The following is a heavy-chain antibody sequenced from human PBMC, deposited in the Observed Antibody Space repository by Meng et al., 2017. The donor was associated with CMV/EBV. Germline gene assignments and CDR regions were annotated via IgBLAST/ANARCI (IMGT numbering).Heavy chain of an antibody. CDR3: TTAAYYDFWSGYYLNYFDY. V-gene: IGHV3-15*01. Sequence: GGSLRLSCAASGFTFSNAWMSWVRQAPGKGLEWVGRIKSKTDGGTTDYAAPVKGRFTISRGDSKNTLYLQMNSLKTEDTAVYYCTTAAYYDFWSGYYLNYFDYWGQGTLVTVSS. J-gene: IGHJ4*02. CDR2: IKSKTDGGTT. CDR1: GFTFSNAW. D-gene: IGHD3-3*01.